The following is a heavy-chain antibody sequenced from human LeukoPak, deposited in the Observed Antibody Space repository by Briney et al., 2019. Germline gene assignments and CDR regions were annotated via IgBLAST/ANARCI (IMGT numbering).Heavy chain of an antibody. CDR1: GGSITSGGYY. Sequence: SETLSLTCTVSGGSITSGGYYWSWIRQYPGKGLEWTGYIFYTGATHYNPSLKSRVFISMDMSKNQFSLKLSSVTAADTAVYYCASSRSAYDFLTGYSSDTNWFDPWGQGTLVTVSS. J-gene: IGHJ5*02. CDR2: IFYTGAT. CDR3: ASSRSAYDFLTGYSSDTNWFDP. D-gene: IGHD3-9*01. V-gene: IGHV4-31*03.